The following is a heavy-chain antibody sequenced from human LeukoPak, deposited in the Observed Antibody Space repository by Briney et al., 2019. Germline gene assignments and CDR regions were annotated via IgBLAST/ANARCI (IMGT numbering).Heavy chain of an antibody. CDR3: VNWNRDYYYYYMDV. D-gene: IGHD1-20*01. CDR1: GFTFSSYS. CDR2: ISISSSYI. J-gene: IGHJ6*03. Sequence: GGSLRLSCAASGFTFSSYSMNWVRQAPGTGLEWVSSISISSSYIYYADSVKGRFTISRDNAKNSLYLQMNSLRAEDTAVYYCVNWNRDYYYYYMDVWGKGTTVTVSS. V-gene: IGHV3-21*01.